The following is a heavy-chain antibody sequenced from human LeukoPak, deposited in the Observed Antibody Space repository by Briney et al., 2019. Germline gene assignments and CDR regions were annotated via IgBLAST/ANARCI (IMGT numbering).Heavy chain of an antibody. Sequence: GGSLRLSCAASGFTFSSYAMSWVRQAPGKGLEWVSAISGSGGSTYYADSVKGRFTISGDNSKNTLYLQMNSLRAEDTAVYYCAKVFYGDYGIRYYFDYWGQGTLVTVSS. D-gene: IGHD4-17*01. J-gene: IGHJ4*02. CDR2: ISGSGGST. V-gene: IGHV3-23*01. CDR3: AKVFYGDYGIRYYFDY. CDR1: GFTFSSYA.